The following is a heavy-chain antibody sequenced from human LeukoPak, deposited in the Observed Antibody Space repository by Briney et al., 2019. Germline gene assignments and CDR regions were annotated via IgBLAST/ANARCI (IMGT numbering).Heavy chain of an antibody. V-gene: IGHV1-18*01. CDR1: GGTFSSYA. D-gene: IGHD3-9*01. J-gene: IGHJ4*02. CDR2: ISAYNGNT. Sequence: ASVKVSCKASGGTFSSYAISWVRQAPGQGLEWMGWISAYNGNTNYAQKLQGRVTMTTDTSTSTAYMELRSLRSDDTAVYYCARDHYDILTGYYPYLFDYWGQGTLVTVSS. CDR3: ARDHYDILTGYYPYLFDY.